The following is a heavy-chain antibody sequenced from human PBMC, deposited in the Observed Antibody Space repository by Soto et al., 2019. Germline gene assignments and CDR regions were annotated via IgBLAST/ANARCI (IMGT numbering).Heavy chain of an antibody. J-gene: IGHJ3*02. D-gene: IGHD3-10*01. CDR3: AKGGSGSYSNAYDI. CDR1: CRSIPSSSSY. Sequence: SGTLSLTCSLHCRSIPSSSSYWVSFRQPPGKGLEWIGSIYYSGSTYYNPSLKSRVTISVDTSKNQFSLKLSSVTAADTAVYYCAKGGSGSYSNAYDIWGQGTMVT. V-gene: IGHV4-39*01. CDR2: IYYSGST.